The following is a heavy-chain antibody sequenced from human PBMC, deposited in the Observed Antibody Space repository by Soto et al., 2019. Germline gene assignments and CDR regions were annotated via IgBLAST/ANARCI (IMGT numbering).Heavy chain of an antibody. CDR1: GGSTSSYY. CDR3: ARGLRYFDWLYNLGGMDV. V-gene: IGHV4-59*01. J-gene: IGHJ6*02. D-gene: IGHD3-9*01. Sequence: PSETLSLTCTVSGGSTSSYYWSWIRQPPGKGLEWIGYIYYSGSTNYNPSLKSRVTISVDTSKNQFSLKLSSVTAADTAVYYCARGLRYFDWLYNLGGMDVWGQGTTVTVSS. CDR2: IYYSGST.